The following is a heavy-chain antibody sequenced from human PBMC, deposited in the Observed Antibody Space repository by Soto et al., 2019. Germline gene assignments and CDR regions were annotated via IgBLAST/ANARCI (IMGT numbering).Heavy chain of an antibody. V-gene: IGHV4-4*02. J-gene: IGHJ4*02. CDR2: VYFDGST. Sequence: PSETLSLTCAVSGGSFSDSDWWSWVRQPPGKGLEWIGEVYFDGSTNYNPSLKSRVSISVDISGNHFSLTLRSVTVADTAVYYCARDLQDRFDYWGQGKLVTVS. CDR1: GGSFSDSDW. CDR3: ARDLQDRFDY.